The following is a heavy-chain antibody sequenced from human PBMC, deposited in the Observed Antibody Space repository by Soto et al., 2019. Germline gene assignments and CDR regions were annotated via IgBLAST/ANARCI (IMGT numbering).Heavy chain of an antibody. J-gene: IGHJ4*01. CDR2: IDPSGGGT. CDR3: ARAQRDTTGIHYLDY. CDR1: GYSFTSYY. V-gene: IGHV1-46*03. D-gene: IGHD4-17*01. Sequence: QVHLVQSGAEVKKPGASVKVSCRASGYSFTSYYIYWIRQAPGQGLEWMGRIDPSGGGTRYAQNFQGRVTMTRDTSTSSAYMELGSLRSDETAVYYCARAQRDTTGIHYLDYWGQGSLVTVSS.